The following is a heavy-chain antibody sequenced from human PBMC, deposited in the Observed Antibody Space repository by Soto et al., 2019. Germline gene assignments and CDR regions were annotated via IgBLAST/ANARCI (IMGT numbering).Heavy chain of an antibody. CDR1: GFTFSSYW. D-gene: IGHD1-26*01. Sequence: GGSLRLSCAASGFTFSSYWMHWVRQAPGKGLVWVSRINSDGSSTSYADSVKGRFTISRDNAKNTLYLQMNSLRAEDTAVYYCARDGYGGGSWGWELWRDRLLDIWGQGTMVTVSS. CDR2: INSDGSST. CDR3: ARDGYGGGSWGWELWRDRLLDI. V-gene: IGHV3-74*01. J-gene: IGHJ3*02.